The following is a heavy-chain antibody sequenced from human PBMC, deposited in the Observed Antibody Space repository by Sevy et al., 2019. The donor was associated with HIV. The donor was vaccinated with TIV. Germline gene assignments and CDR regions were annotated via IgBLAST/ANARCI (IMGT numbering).Heavy chain of an antibody. CDR3: ARQRGGWYEYDASDV. CDR1: DVSISSGTNY. CDR2: IYYSGTT. J-gene: IGHJ3*01. Sequence: SETLSLTCTVSDVSISSGTNYWGWIRQPPGKGLEWIGSIYYSGTTYYNPSIKSRVTMSADTSMNQFSLKLSSVTVADTAVYYCARQRGGWYEYDASDVWGQGTMVTVSS. D-gene: IGHD6-19*01. V-gene: IGHV4-39*01.